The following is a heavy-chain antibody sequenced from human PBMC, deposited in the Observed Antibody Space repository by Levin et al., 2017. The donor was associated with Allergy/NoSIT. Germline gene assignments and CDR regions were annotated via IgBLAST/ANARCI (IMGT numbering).Heavy chain of an antibody. CDR2: LSNSGGNT. CDR1: GFTFRSHA. CDR3: AKERGSTSDFAMDV. J-gene: IGHJ6*02. V-gene: IGHV3-23*01. D-gene: IGHD2-2*01. Sequence: GESLKISCAASGFTFRSHAMSWVRQAPGKGLEWVATLSNSGGNTYYADSLKGRFTISRDNSKNTLYLQMNSLRAEDTAIYYCAKERGSTSDFAMDVWGQGTTVTVSS.